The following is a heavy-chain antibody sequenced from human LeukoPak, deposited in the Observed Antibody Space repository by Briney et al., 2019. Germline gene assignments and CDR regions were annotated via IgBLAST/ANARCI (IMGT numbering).Heavy chain of an antibody. Sequence: GGSLRLSCAASGFTFSSYAMHWVCQAPGKGLEWVAVISYDGSNKYYADSVKGRFTISRDNSKNTLYLQLNSLRAEDTAVYYCARSYGDYFEYFQHWGQGNLVTVSS. V-gene: IGHV3-30*04. D-gene: IGHD4-17*01. CDR1: GFTFSSYA. J-gene: IGHJ1*01. CDR3: ARSYGDYFEYFQH. CDR2: ISYDGSNK.